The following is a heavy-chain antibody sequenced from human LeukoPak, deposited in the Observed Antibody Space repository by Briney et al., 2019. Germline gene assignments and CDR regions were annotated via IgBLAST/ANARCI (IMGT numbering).Heavy chain of an antibody. CDR1: GFTFSSYA. Sequence: GGSLRLSCAASGFTFSSYAMSWVRQAPVKGLEWVANIKEDGSEKYYVDSVKGRFTISRDNAKNTLYLQVNSLRAEDTAVYYCARDYSFDYWGQGTLVTVSS. J-gene: IGHJ4*02. V-gene: IGHV3-7*01. D-gene: IGHD1-26*01. CDR2: IKEDGSEK. CDR3: ARDYSFDY.